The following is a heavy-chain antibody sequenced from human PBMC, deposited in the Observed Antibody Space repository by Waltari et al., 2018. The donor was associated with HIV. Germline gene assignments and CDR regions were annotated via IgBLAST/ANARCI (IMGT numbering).Heavy chain of an antibody. CDR1: GFTFDEYA. J-gene: IGHJ3*02. D-gene: IGHD2-21*01. CDR3: ARDRHLYSFDALDI. CDR2: INWLGGST. Sequence: EEKLVESGGNVVRPGGSLRLSCVASGFTFDEYALSWVRQAPGKGLEWISGINWLGGSTGYADSVKGRFTISRDSAKNTIYLQMNHLRAEDTALYFCARDRHLYSFDALDIWGQGTMVTVSS. V-gene: IGHV3-20*04.